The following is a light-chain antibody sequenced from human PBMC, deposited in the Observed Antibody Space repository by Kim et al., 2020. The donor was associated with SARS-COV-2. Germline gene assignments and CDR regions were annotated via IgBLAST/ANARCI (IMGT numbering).Light chain of an antibody. J-gene: IGLJ3*02. CDR2: SIS. CDR3: LLYYGGAWV. Sequence: PGGTVTPPSASSTGAVTRGSYPNWFQQEPGQAPRALIHSISKKHPWTPARLSGSLLGGKAALTLSGVQPEDEAEYYCLLYYGGAWVFGGGTQLTVL. V-gene: IGLV7-43*01. CDR1: TGAVTRGSY.